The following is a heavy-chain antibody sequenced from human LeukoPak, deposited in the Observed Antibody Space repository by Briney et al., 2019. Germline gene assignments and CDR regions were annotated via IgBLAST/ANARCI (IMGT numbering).Heavy chain of an antibody. V-gene: IGHV1-2*02. Sequence: ASVKVSCKASGYTFTDCYLNWVRQAPGQGLEWMGWINPNSGGTNYAQKFQGRVTVTRDTSISTAYMELSRLRSDDTAVYYCARSTVTTGIVGDTSNDYWGQGTLVTVSS. CDR1: GYTFTDCY. CDR3: ARSTVTTGIVGDTSNDY. J-gene: IGHJ4*02. D-gene: IGHD4-17*01. CDR2: INPNSGGT.